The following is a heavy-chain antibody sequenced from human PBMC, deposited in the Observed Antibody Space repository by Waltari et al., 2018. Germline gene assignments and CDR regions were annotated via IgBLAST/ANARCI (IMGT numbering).Heavy chain of an antibody. CDR2: IYPDDSDT. D-gene: IGHD6-25*01. CDR3: ARPPAH. V-gene: IGHV5-51*01. J-gene: IGHJ4*02. CDR1: GYFFSNSW. Sequence: EVQLVQSGAEVKKPGESLKISCKGSGYFFSNSWIGWVRQMPGKGLEWMGSIYPDDSDTRYSLSFQGQVTISADKSISTIYLQWSSLKASDTAVYYCARPPAHWGQGTLVTVSS.